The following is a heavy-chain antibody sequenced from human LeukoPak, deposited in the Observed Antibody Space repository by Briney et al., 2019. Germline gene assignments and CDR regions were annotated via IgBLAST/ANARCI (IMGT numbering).Heavy chain of an antibody. J-gene: IGHJ4*02. CDR2: INHSGST. CDR3: AGGRLRYNY. CDR1: AGSFSGYY. D-gene: IGHD4-17*01. V-gene: IGHV4-34*01. Sequence: SQTLSLTCAVYAGSFSGYYWSWIRQPPGKGMEWIGEINHSGSTNYNPSLQSRDTISVDTSKNQSSLKLSSVPGADTAVYYCAGGRLRYNYRGQGTLVTVSS.